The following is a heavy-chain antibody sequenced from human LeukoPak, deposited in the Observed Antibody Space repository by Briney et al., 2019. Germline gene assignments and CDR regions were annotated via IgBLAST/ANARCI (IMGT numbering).Heavy chain of an antibody. CDR3: AKDGTRSLGYYYYGMDV. CDR1: GFTFSSYA. J-gene: IGHJ6*02. CDR2: ISYDGSNK. D-gene: IGHD6-13*01. Sequence: GGSLRLSCAASGFTFSSYAMSWVRQAPGKGLEWVAVISYDGSNKYYADSVKGRFTISRDNSKNTLYLQMNSLRAEDTAVYYCAKDGTRSLGYYYYGMDVWGQGTTVTVSS. V-gene: IGHV3-30*18.